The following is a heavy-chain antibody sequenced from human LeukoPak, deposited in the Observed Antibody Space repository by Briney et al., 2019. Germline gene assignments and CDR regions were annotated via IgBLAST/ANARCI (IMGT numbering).Heavy chain of an antibody. D-gene: IGHD4-23*01. CDR3: ARGPETLRFDY. CDR1: GGSISSYY. CDR2: IYYSGST. V-gene: IGHV4-59*01. J-gene: IGHJ4*02. Sequence: SETLSLTCTVSGGSISSYYWSWIRQPPGKGLEWIGNIYYSGSTNYNPSLKSRVTISVDTSKNQFSLKLSSVTAADTAVYYCARGPETLRFDYWGQGTLVTVSS.